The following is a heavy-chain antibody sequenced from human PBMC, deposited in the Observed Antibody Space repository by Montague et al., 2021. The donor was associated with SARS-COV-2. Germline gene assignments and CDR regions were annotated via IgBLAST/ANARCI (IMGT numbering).Heavy chain of an antibody. V-gene: IGHV4-59*13. CDR2: ILYNGTA. D-gene: IGHD2-8*01. CDR3: TRGNGWYHP. Sequence: SETLSLTCSVSGSYLRGYFWSWVRQPLGQRLEWIGYILYNGTATXNPALRSRLTMSVDMSRNQFSLELRSMTVTDTAFYYCTRGNGWYHPWGQGTLVTVSS. J-gene: IGHJ5*02. CDR1: GSYLRGYF.